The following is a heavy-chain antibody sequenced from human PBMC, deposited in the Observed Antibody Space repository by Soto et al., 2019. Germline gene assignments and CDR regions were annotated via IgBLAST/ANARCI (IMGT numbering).Heavy chain of an antibody. CDR1: GYTFTSYG. D-gene: IGHD1-26*01. J-gene: IGHJ4*02. CDR2: ISAYNGNT. Sequence: ASVKVSCKASGYTFTSYGISWVRQAPGQGLEWMGWISAYNGNTNYAQKLQGRVTMTTDTSTSTAYMELRSLRSDDTAVYYCATSLVGAIPFDYWGQGTPVTVSS. V-gene: IGHV1-18*01. CDR3: ATSLVGAIPFDY.